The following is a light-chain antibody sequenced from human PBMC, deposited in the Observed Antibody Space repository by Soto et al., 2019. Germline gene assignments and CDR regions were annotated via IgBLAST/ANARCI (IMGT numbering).Light chain of an antibody. V-gene: IGLV2-14*01. CDR2: EVS. Sequence: QSVLTQPASVSGSPGQSIAISFTGTSSDVGGYKFVSWYQQHPGKVPRLMIYEVSNRPSGVSNRFSGSKSGNTASLTISGLQAEDEADYYCSSYTTSSTLEVFGPGTKVTVL. J-gene: IGLJ1*01. CDR1: SSDVGGYKF. CDR3: SSYTTSSTLEV.